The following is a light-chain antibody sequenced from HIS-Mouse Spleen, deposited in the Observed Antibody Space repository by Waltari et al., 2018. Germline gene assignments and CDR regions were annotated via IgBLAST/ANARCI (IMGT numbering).Light chain of an antibody. V-gene: IGLV6-57*04. J-gene: IGLJ3*02. CDR3: QSYDSSNLV. CDR2: EDN. Sequence: NFMLTQPHSVSESPGKTVTISCTRSSGSIPSNYVPWYQQRPGIAPTTVIYEDNQRPSGVPDRFSGSIDSSSNSASLTISGLKTEDEADYYCQSYDSSNLVFGGGTKLTVL. CDR1: SGSIPSNY.